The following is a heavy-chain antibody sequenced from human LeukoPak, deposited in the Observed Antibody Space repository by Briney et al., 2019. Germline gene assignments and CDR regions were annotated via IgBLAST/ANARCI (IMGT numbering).Heavy chain of an antibody. CDR2: IYTSGST. J-gene: IGHJ6*03. Sequence: PSQTLSLTCTVSGGSMSSGNYYWTWLRQPAGKGLEWIGRIYTSGSTHYNPSLKSRVTISVATSKKQFSLKLSAVTAADTAVYYCARAYYYMDVWGKGTTVTVSS. V-gene: IGHV4-61*02. CDR1: GGSMSSGNYY. CDR3: ARAYYYMDV.